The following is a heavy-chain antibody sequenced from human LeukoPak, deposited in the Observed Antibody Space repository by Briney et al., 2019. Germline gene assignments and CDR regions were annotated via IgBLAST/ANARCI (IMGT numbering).Heavy chain of an antibody. CDR3: AGSYYYGSGSWRNYYGMDV. D-gene: IGHD3-10*01. CDR1: GFTFSSYW. CDR2: INSDGSST. J-gene: IGHJ6*02. V-gene: IGHV3-74*01. Sequence: GGSLRLSCAASGFTFSSYWMHWVRQAPGKGLVWVSRINSDGSSTSYADSVKGRFTTSRDNAKNTLYLQMNSLRAEDTAVYYCAGSYYYGSGSWRNYYGMDVWGQGTTVTVSS.